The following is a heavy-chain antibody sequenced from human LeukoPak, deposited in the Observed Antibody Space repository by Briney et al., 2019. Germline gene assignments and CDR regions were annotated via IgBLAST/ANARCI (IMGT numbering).Heavy chain of an antibody. CDR1: RYTFTSYA. CDR3: ARDEAPYYYGSGSYYLFDY. J-gene: IGHJ4*02. V-gene: IGHV7-4-1*02. D-gene: IGHD3-10*01. Sequence: ASVKVSCKASRYTFTSYAMNWVRQAPGQGLEWMGWINTNTGNPTYAQGFTGRFVFSLDTSVSTAYLQVSSLKAEDTAVYYCARDEAPYYYGSGSYYLFDYWGQGTLVTVSS. CDR2: INTNTGNP.